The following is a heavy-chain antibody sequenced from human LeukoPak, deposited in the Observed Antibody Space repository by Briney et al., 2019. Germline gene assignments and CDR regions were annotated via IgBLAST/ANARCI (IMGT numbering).Heavy chain of an antibody. Sequence: SETLSLTCTVSGVSIGSHYWTWIRQPAGKGLEWIGRIYPSGSTNYNPSLKSRVTMSVDTSKNQFSLKLSSVTAADTAVYYCARENSGSYREFDYWGQGTLVTVSS. V-gene: IGHV4-4*07. CDR2: IYPSGST. D-gene: IGHD1-26*01. J-gene: IGHJ4*02. CDR3: ARENSGSYREFDY. CDR1: GVSIGSHY.